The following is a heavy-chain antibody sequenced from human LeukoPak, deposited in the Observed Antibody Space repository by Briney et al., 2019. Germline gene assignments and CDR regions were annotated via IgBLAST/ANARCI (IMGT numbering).Heavy chain of an antibody. Sequence: GALRLSCIASEFTFTHYAMTWVRQAPGKGLEWVSDISASGSTIHYADSVKGRFTVSRDNSKNTVFLEMISLRVEDTALYHCAKGHGDWGGNYLDHWGQGAQVTVSS. V-gene: IGHV3-23*01. CDR3: AKGHGDWGGNYLDH. CDR2: ISASGSTI. J-gene: IGHJ4*02. CDR1: EFTFTHYA. D-gene: IGHD4-17*01.